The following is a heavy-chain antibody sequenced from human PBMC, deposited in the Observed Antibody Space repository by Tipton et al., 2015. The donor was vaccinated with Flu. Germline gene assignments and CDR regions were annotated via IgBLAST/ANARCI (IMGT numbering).Heavy chain of an antibody. D-gene: IGHD2-2*01. Sequence: GSLRLSCAASGFTFSSYGMHWVRQAPGKGLEWVAFIRYDGSNKYYADSVKGRFTISRDNSKNTLYLQMNSLRAEDTAAYYCAKEEGYCSSTSCQITYYYYGMDVWGQGTTVTVSS. J-gene: IGHJ6*02. CDR1: GFTFSSYG. CDR3: AKEEGYCSSTSCQITYYYYGMDV. CDR2: IRYDGSNK. V-gene: IGHV3-30*02.